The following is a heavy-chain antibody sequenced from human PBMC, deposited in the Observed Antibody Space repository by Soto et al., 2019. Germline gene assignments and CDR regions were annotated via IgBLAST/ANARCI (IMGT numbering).Heavy chain of an antibody. D-gene: IGHD5-12*01. V-gene: IGHV1-69*06. Sequence: SVKVSCKASGGTFSSYAISWVRQAPGQGLEWMGGIIPIFGTANYAQKFQGRVTITADKSTSTAYMELSSLRSEDTAVYYCARGKYSGYDDYYYYGMDVWGQGTTVTVSS. CDR1: GGTFSSYA. CDR2: IIPIFGTA. J-gene: IGHJ6*02. CDR3: ARGKYSGYDDYYYYGMDV.